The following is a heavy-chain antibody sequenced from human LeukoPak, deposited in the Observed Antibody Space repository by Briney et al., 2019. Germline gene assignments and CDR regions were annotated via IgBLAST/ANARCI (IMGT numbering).Heavy chain of an antibody. CDR3: ARMYGDYDELDY. Sequence: GGSLRLSCAASAFTFSSYAMSWVHQAPGKGLEWISSISSSGGNVYYADSVKGRFTVSRDNSKNTLYLQMNSLRVEDTAVYYCARMYGDYDELDYWGQGTLVTVSS. D-gene: IGHD4-17*01. V-gene: IGHV3-23*01. CDR2: ISSSGGNV. CDR1: AFTFSSYA. J-gene: IGHJ4*02.